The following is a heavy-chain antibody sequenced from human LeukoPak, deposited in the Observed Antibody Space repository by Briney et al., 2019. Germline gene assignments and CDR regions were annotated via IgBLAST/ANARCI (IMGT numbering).Heavy chain of an antibody. CDR3: AKSGNGFAS. CDR2: IKQDGSEK. Sequence: GGSLRLSCAASGFPFSSHWMSWVRQAPGKGPEWVANIKQDGSEKSYVDSVKGRFTISRDNAKTSLYLQMNSLRAEDTAVYYCAKSGNGFASWGQGALVTVSS. V-gene: IGHV3-7*01. J-gene: IGHJ4*02. CDR1: GFPFSSHW. D-gene: IGHD2-8*01.